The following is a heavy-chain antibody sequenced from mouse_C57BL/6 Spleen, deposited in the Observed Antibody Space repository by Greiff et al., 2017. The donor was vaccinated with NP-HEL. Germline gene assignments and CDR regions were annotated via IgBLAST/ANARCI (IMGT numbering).Heavy chain of an antibody. D-gene: IGHD1-1*01. V-gene: IGHV1-69*01. J-gene: IGHJ4*01. CDR1: GYTFTSYW. CDR3: ARRTTVVDAMDC. CDR2: IDPSDSYT. Sequence: QVQLQQPGAELVMPGASVKLSCKASGYTFTSYWMHWVKQRPGQGLEWIGEIDPSDSYTNYNQKFKGKSTLTVDKSSSTAYMQLSSLTSEDSAVYYCARRTTVVDAMDCWGQGTSVTVSS.